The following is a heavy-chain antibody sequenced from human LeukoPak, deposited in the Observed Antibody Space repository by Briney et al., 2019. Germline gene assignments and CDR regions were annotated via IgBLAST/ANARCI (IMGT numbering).Heavy chain of an antibody. CDR3: ARVQPSGYYSDFDY. CDR2: IKASANT. D-gene: IGHD5-12*01. J-gene: IGHJ4*02. V-gene: IGHV4-59*01. CDR1: GGSFTSYY. Sequence: SEPLSLTCSVSGGSFTSYYWSWIRQPPGRGLEVIGCIKASANTHYNPSLKSRVTMSVDTSKNQFSLKLNSVTAADTAVFYCARVQPSGYYSDFDYWGQGTLVTVSS.